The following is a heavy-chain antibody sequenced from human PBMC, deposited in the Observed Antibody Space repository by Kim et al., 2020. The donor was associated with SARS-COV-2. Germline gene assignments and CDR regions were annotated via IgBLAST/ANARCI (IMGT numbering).Heavy chain of an antibody. CDR3: ASYQRWLQLFDY. CDR1: GGSFSGYY. V-gene: IGHV4-34*01. CDR2: INHSGST. J-gene: IGHJ4*02. D-gene: IGHD5-12*01. Sequence: SETLSLTCAVYGGSFSGYYWSWIRQPPGKGLEWIGEINHSGSTNYNPSLKSRVTISVDTSKNQFSLKLSSVTAADTAVYYCASYQRWLQLFDYWGQGTLVTVSS.